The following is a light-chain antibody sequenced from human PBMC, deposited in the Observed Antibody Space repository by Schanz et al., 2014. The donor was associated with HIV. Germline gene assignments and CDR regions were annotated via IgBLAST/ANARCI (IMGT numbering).Light chain of an antibody. CDR3: SSHAGRNSFVV. V-gene: IGLV2-14*03. CDR1: NSDVGGYNY. CDR2: DVF. Sequence: QSVLTQPATVSGSPGQSITVSCTGTNSDVGGYNYVSWYQQHPGKAPKLMIYDVFNRPSGVSNRFSGSKSGNTASLTISGLQAEDEADYYCSSHAGRNSFVVFGGGTKLTVL. J-gene: IGLJ2*01.